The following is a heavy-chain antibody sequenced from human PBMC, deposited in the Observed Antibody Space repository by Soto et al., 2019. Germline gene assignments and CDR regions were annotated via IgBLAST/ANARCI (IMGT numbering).Heavy chain of an antibody. CDR3: TSISLYSGGSCYYYYGMGV. CDR2: IRSKANSYAT. J-gene: IGHJ6*01. V-gene: IGHV3-73*01. Sequence: VGSLRLSCAASGFTFSGSAMHWVRQASGKGLEWVGRIRSKANSYATAYAASVKGRFTISRDDSKNTAYLHMNSLNTEDTAVYSCTSISLYSGGSCYYYYGMGVSEQRTTGAVAS. CDR1: GFTFSGSA. D-gene: IGHD2-15*01.